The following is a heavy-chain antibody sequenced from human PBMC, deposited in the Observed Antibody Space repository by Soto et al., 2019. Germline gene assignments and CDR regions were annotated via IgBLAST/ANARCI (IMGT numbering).Heavy chain of an antibody. CDR2: ISYDGSNK. Sequence: GGSLRLSCAASGFTFSSYGMHWVRQAPGKGLEWVAVISYDGSNKYYADSVKGRFTISRDNSKNTLYVQMNSLRTEDTAVYYCANAYCSSASCFIDYWGQGTLVTVS. D-gene: IGHD2-2*01. J-gene: IGHJ4*02. V-gene: IGHV3-30*18. CDR1: GFTFSSYG. CDR3: ANAYCSSASCFIDY.